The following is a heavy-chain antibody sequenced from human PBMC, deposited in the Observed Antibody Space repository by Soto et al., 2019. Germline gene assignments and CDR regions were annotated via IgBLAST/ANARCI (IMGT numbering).Heavy chain of an antibody. CDR2: IYYSGST. CDR1: GGSISSSSYY. J-gene: IGHJ6*02. D-gene: IGHD2-21*02. CDR3: AREGRIGVVVTYYYYYGMDV. Sequence: SETLSLTCTVSGGSISSSSYYWGWIRQPPGKGLEWIGSIYYSGSTYYNPSLKSRVTISVNTSNNQFSLKLSSVTAADTAVYYGAREGRIGVVVTYYYYYGMDVWGQGTTVTVSS. V-gene: IGHV4-39*02.